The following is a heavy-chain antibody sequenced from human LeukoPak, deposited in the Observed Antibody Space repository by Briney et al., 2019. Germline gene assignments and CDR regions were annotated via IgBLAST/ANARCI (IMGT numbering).Heavy chain of an antibody. D-gene: IGHD3-22*01. V-gene: IGHV3-9*01. CDR1: GFTFSSYA. CDR3: AKDRHYDSSGYADY. Sequence: GGSLRLSCAASGFTFSSYAMSWVRQAPGKGLEWVSGISWNSGRIGYADSVKGRFTISRDNAKNSLYLQMNSLKAEDTALYYCAKDRHYDSSGYADYWGQGTLVTVSS. CDR2: ISWNSGRI. J-gene: IGHJ4*02.